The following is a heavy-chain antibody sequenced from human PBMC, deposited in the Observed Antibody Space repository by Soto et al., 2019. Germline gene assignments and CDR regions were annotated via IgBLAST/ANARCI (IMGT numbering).Heavy chain of an antibody. V-gene: IGHV3-11*01. CDR3: ARAAYGDYVWFDP. J-gene: IGHJ5*02. CDR1: GFTFSDYY. CDR2: ISSSGSTI. D-gene: IGHD4-17*01. Sequence: GESLKISCAASGFTFSDYYMSWIRQAPGKGLEWVSYISSSGSTIYYADSVKGRFTISRDNAKNSLYLQMNSLRAEDTAVYYCARAAYGDYVWFDPWGQGTLVTVSS.